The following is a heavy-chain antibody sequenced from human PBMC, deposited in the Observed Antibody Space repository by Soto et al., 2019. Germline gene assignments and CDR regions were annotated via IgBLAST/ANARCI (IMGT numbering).Heavy chain of an antibody. Sequence: PSETLSLTCTVSGGSISSYYWTWIRQPPGKGLEWIGYIYYSGSTTYNPSLKSRVTFSVDTSKNQFSLKLSSVTAADTAVYYCARTYYDILTGYYFDYRGQEALLTISS. CDR2: IYYSGST. J-gene: IGHJ4*02. CDR1: GGSISSYY. V-gene: IGHV4-59*08. D-gene: IGHD3-9*01. CDR3: ARTYYDILTGYYFDY.